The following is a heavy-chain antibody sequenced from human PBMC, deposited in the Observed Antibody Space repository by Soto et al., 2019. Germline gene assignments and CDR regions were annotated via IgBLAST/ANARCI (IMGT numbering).Heavy chain of an antibody. D-gene: IGHD3-22*01. J-gene: IGHJ5*02. CDR1: GYTFTSYD. CDR3: ARASYYYDSSGYYFLGWFDP. CDR2: MNPNSGNT. V-gene: IGHV1-8*01. Sequence: ASVKVSCKASGYTFTSYDINWVRQATGQGLEWMGWMNPNSGNTGHAQKFQGRVTMTRNTSISTAYMELSSLRSEDTAVYYCARASYYYDSSGYYFLGWFDPWGQGTLVTVSS.